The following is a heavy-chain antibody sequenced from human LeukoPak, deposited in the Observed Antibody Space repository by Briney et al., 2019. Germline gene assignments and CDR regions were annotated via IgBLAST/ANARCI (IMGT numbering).Heavy chain of an antibody. CDR1: GFPFSSHA. V-gene: IGHV3-23*01. D-gene: IGHD5-18*01. CDR2: ISGSGDNT. CDR3: ACTAYYYYYLDV. J-gene: IGHJ6*03. Sequence: PGRSLRLSCAASGFPFSSHAMSWVRQAPGKGLEWVSAISGSGDNTYYADSVKGRFTIPRDNSKNTLYLHMSSLRAEDTAVYYCACTAYYYYYLDVWGKGTTVTVSS.